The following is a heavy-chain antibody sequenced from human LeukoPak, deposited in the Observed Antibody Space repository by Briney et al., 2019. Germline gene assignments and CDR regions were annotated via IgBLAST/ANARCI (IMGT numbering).Heavy chain of an antibody. CDR2: VSWDGTT. Sequence: PGGSLRLSCAASGFIFEDYTMRGVRQAPGKTLEWVSLVSWDGTTYYADSLKGRFTISRDNSKNSLYLQMDSLRTEDTAFYYCAKDLTYESSGSVIDNWGLGTLVTVSS. D-gene: IGHD3-22*01. J-gene: IGHJ4*02. V-gene: IGHV3-43*01. CDR3: AKDLTYESSGSVIDN. CDR1: GFIFEDYT.